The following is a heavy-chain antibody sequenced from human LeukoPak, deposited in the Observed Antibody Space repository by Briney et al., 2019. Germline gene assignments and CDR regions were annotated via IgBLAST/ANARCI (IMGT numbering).Heavy chain of an antibody. CDR2: ISHSGSP. CDR3: ARGARITMIVVVIRGYYFDY. J-gene: IGHJ4*02. D-gene: IGHD3-22*01. V-gene: IGHV4-34*01. CDR1: GGSFSGYY. Sequence: PSETLSLTCAVYGGSFSGYYWSWIRQPPGKGLEWIGEISHSGSPNYNPSLKSRVTISVDTSKNQFSLKLSSVTAADTAVYYCARGARITMIVVVIRGYYFDYWGQGTLVTVSS.